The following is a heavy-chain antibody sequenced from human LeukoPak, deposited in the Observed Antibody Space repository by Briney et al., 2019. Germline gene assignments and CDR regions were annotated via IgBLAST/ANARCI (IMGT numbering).Heavy chain of an antibody. J-gene: IGHJ6*02. CDR2: IYYSGST. CDR3: ARRPRYSSSSRYYYYGMDV. Sequence: SETLSLTCTVSGGSISSYYWGWIRQPPGKGLEWIGYIYYSGSTNYNPSLKSRVTISVDTSKNQFSLKLSSVTAADTAVYYCARRPRYSSSSRYYYYGMDVWGQGTTVTVSS. V-gene: IGHV4-59*08. D-gene: IGHD6-6*01. CDR1: GGSISSYY.